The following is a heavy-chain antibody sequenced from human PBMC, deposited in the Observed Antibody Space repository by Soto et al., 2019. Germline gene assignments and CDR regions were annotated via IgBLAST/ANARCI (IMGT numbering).Heavy chain of an antibody. V-gene: IGHV4-34*01. CDR3: ARGRWPFDP. CDR1: GGSFSGYY. J-gene: IGHJ5*02. Sequence: SETLSLTCAVYGGSFSGYYWSWIRQPPGKGLEWIGEINHSGSTNYNPSLKSRVTISVDTSKNQFSLKLSSVTAADTAVYYCARGRWPFDPWGQGTLVTVSS. CDR2: INHSGST.